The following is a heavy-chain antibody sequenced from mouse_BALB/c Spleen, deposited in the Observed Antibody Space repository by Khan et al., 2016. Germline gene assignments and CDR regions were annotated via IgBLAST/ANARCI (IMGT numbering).Heavy chain of an antibody. CDR3: TAEYGNYDALDY. Sequence: VQLKESGAELVRSGALVTLSCTSSGFNIKDYYIHWVRQRPEQGLEWSGWIDPANGDTEYAPKFQGQATMTAHTSSNTAYLQLSSLTSEDTAVYYCTAEYGNYDALDYWGQGTSVTVSS. V-gene: IGHV14-4*02. D-gene: IGHD2-1*01. CDR2: IDPANGDT. CDR1: GFNIKDYY. J-gene: IGHJ4*01.